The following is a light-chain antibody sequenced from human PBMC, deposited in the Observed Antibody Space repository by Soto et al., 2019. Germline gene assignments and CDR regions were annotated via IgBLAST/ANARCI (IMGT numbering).Light chain of an antibody. CDR3: QQRSSWPLT. V-gene: IGKV3-11*01. CDR1: QSVSSY. Sequence: EIVLTQSPATLSLSPGERATLSCRASQSVSSYLLWYQQKPGQAPRLLMYDASNRATGIPARFSGSGSGTDFTLTISSLEPEDFAVYYCQQRSSWPLTFGGGTKVDI. CDR2: DAS. J-gene: IGKJ4*01.